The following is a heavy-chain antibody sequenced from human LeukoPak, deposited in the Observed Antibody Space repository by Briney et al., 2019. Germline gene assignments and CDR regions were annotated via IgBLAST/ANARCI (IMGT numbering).Heavy chain of an antibody. D-gene: IGHD3-10*01. V-gene: IGHV4-39*07. CDR3: ARARITMVRGVPNFDY. J-gene: IGHJ4*02. Sequence: SETLSLTCTVSGGSISSSSYYWGWIRQPPGKGLEWIGSIYYSGSTYYNPSLKSRVTISVDTSKNQFSLKLSSVTAADTAVYYCARARITMVRGVPNFDYWGQGTLVTVSS. CDR1: GGSISSSSYY. CDR2: IYYSGST.